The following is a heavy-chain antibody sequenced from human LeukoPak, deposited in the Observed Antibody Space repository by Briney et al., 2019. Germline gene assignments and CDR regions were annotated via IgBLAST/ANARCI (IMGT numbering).Heavy chain of an antibody. J-gene: IGHJ3*02. CDR2: INPNSGGT. D-gene: IGHD3-10*01. V-gene: IGHV1-2*02. Sequence: ASVKVSCKASGYTFTGYYMHWVRQAPGQGLEWMGWINPNSGGTNYAQKFQGRVTMTRDTSNSTAYMELSRLRSGDTAVYYCAVGDGGYYGSGSYYNDAFDIWGQGTMVTVSS. CDR1: GYTFTGYY. CDR3: AVGDGGYYGSGSYYNDAFDI.